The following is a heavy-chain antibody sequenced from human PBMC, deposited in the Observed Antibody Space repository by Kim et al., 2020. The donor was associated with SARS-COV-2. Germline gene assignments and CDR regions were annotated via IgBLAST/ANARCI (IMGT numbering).Heavy chain of an antibody. D-gene: IGHD3-22*01. CDR2: INPSGGST. Sequence: ASVKVSCKASGYTFTSYYMHWVRQAPGQGLEWMGIINPSGGSTSYAQKFQGRVTMTRDTSTSTVYMELSSLRSEDTAVYYCARGGYYDSSGPHKFDYWGQGTLVTVSS. J-gene: IGHJ4*02. CDR1: GYTFTSYY. V-gene: IGHV1-46*01. CDR3: ARGGYYDSSGPHKFDY.